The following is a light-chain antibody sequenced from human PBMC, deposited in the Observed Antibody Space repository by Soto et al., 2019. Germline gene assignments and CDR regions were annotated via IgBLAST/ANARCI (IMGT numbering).Light chain of an antibody. CDR3: QQYGSSLYT. J-gene: IGKJ2*01. CDR1: QSVSSSY. Sequence: EIVLTQSPGTLSLSPGERATLSCWASQSVSSSYLAWYQQKPGQAPGLLIYGASSRATDIPDRFSGSGSGTDFTLTISRLEPEDFAVYYCQQYGSSLYTFGQGIKLEVK. V-gene: IGKV3-20*01. CDR2: GAS.